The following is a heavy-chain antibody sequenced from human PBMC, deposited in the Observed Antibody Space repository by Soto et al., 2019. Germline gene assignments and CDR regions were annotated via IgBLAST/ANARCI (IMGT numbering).Heavy chain of an antibody. CDR3: AIDPFGDYGDQNRYSYYYMDV. V-gene: IGHV1-69*08. Sequence: QVQLVQSGAEVKKPGSSVKVSCKASGGTFSSYTISWVRQAPGQGLEWMGRIIPILGIANYAQKFQGRVTITADKSTSTAYMELSSLRSEDTAVYYCAIDPFGDYGDQNRYSYYYMDVWGKGTTVTVSS. CDR2: IIPILGIA. CDR1: GGTFSSYT. D-gene: IGHD4-17*01. J-gene: IGHJ6*03.